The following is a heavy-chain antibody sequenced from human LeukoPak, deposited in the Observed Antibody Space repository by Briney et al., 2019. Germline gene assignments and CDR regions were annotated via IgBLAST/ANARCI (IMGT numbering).Heavy chain of an antibody. CDR3: ARRGQLADY. V-gene: IGHV4-59*12. CDR2: IYYSGST. CDR1: GGSISSYY. Sequence: SETLSLTCTVSGGSISSYYWSWIRQPPGKGLEWIGYIYYSGSTDYNPSLKSRVTISVDTSKNQFSLKLSSVTAADTAVYYCARRGQLADYWGQGTLVTVSS. J-gene: IGHJ4*02. D-gene: IGHD6-6*01.